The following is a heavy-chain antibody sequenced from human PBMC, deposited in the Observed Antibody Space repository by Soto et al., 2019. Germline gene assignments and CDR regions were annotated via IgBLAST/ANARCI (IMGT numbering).Heavy chain of an antibody. Sequence: GGSLRLSCAASGFTFSSYSMNWVRQAPGKGLEWVSYISSSSSTIYYADSVKGRFTISRDNAKNSLYLQMNSLRDEDTAVYYCARLDRSYDFWSGRRGTNYYYYMDVWGKGTTVTVSS. D-gene: IGHD3-3*01. J-gene: IGHJ6*03. V-gene: IGHV3-48*02. CDR2: ISSSSSTI. CDR1: GFTFSSYS. CDR3: ARLDRSYDFWSGRRGTNYYYYMDV.